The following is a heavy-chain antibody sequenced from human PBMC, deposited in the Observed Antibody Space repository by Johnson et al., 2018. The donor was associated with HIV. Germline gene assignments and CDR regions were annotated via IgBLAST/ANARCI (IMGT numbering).Heavy chain of an antibody. CDR1: GFTFSSYA. D-gene: IGHD3-3*01. CDR2: ISSNVGST. CDR3: ARARGDFWSGYPAFDI. V-gene: IGHV3-64*01. J-gene: IGHJ3*02. Sequence: EVQLGESGGGLVQPGGSLRLSCAASGFTFSSYAMHWVRQAPGKGLEYVSAISSNVGSTYSANSVKVRFTISRDNSKNTLYLQMGSLRAEDMAVYYCARARGDFWSGYPAFDIWGQGTMVTVSS.